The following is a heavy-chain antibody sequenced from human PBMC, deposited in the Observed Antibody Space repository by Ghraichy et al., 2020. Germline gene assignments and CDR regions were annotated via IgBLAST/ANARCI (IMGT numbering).Heavy chain of an antibody. V-gene: IGHV3-30*03. J-gene: IGHJ4*02. CDR3: AREERSRSSYFLDY. D-gene: IGHD6-13*01. Sequence: LSLTCAASGFGFNTYSMHWVRQAPGKGLEWVAVVTYDGRNKYYADSVKGRFTISRDNSKETLYLQLTSLRLEETAVYYCAREERSRSSYFLDYWGQGALVTVSS. CDR1: GFGFNTYS. CDR2: VTYDGRNK.